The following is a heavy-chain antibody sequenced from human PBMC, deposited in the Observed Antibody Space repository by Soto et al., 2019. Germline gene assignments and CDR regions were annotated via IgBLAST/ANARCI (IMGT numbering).Heavy chain of an antibody. CDR3: ATTGYDYYFDY. CDR1: GGSISSSSYY. J-gene: IGHJ4*02. CDR2: IYYSGST. Sequence: QLQLQESGPGLVKPSETLSLTCTVSGGSISSSSYYWGWIRQPPGKGLEWIGSIYYSGSTYYNPSLKSRVTISVDTSKNQFSLKLSSVTAADTAVYYCATTGYDYYFDYWGQGTLVTVSS. V-gene: IGHV4-39*01. D-gene: IGHD3-9*01.